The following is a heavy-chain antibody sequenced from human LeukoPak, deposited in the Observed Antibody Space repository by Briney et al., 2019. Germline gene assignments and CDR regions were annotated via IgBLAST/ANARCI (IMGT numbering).Heavy chain of an antibody. CDR2: ISTPDTI. D-gene: IGHD2-21*01. J-gene: IGHJ4*02. CDR3: AGVVDGEDY. V-gene: IGHV3-69-1*01. Sequence: GGPLSLSCAASGFTFSAYNWNWFRQPPGKGLEWISYISTPDTIFYADSVKGRFTISRDNARNSLYLQMSSLRVEDTAVYYCAGVVDGEDYWGQGTLVTVSS. CDR1: GFTFSAYN.